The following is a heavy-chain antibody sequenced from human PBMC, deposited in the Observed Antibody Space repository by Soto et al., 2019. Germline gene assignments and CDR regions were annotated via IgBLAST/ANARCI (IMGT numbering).Heavy chain of an antibody. Sequence: GGSLRLSCAASGFTFSSYSMNWVRQAPGKGLEWVSSISSSSSYIYYADSVKGRFTISRDNAKNSLYLQMNSLRAEDTAVYYCARDPFGDGGSWSDAFDIWGQGTMVTVSS. CDR2: ISSSSSYI. CDR1: GFTFSSYS. V-gene: IGHV3-21*01. CDR3: ARDPFGDGGSWSDAFDI. J-gene: IGHJ3*02. D-gene: IGHD2-15*01.